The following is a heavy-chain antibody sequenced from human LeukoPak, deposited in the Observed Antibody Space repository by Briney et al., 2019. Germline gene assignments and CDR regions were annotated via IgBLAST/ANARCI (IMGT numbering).Heavy chain of an antibody. CDR3: ARGSRSAHDAFDI. CDR1: GFTVSSNY. V-gene: IGHV3-53*01. J-gene: IGHJ3*02. CDR2: IYSGGST. D-gene: IGHD6-25*01. Sequence: GGSLRLSCAASGFTVSSNYMSWVCQAPGKGLEWVSVIYSGGSTYYADSVKGRFTISRDNSKNTLYLQMNSLRAEDTAVYYCARGSRSAHDAFDIWGQGTMVTVSS.